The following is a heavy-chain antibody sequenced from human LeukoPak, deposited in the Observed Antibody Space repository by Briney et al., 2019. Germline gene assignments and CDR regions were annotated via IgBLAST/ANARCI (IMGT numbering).Heavy chain of an antibody. V-gene: IGHV1-8*02. Sequence: ASVKVSCKASGGTLSSYAISWVRQATGQGLEWMGWMNPNSGNTGYAQKFQGRVTMTRNTSISTAYMELSSLRSEDTAVYYCARGSGSSGVGFDYWGQGTLVTVSS. CDR1: GGTLSSYA. D-gene: IGHD3-3*01. CDR3: ARGSGSSGVGFDY. J-gene: IGHJ4*02. CDR2: MNPNSGNT.